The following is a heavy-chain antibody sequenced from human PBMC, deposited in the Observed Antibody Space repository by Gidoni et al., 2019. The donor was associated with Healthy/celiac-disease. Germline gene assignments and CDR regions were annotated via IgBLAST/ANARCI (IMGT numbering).Heavy chain of an antibody. Sequence: QVQLVQSGAEVKKPGASVKVSCTAPGYTFTSYGISWMRQAPGQGLEWMGWINAYYGNTNYAQKLQGSITMTTDTSTSTAYMELRSRRSDDTAVYYCARAGGYGMDVWGQGTTVTVSS. CDR2: INAYYGNT. CDR3: ARAGGYGMDV. V-gene: IGHV1-18*01. J-gene: IGHJ6*02. D-gene: IGHD3-10*01. CDR1: GYTFTSYG.